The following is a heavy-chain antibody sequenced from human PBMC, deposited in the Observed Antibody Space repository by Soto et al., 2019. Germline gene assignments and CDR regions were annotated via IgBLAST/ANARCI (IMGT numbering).Heavy chain of an antibody. D-gene: IGHD6-19*01. J-gene: IGHJ5*02. V-gene: IGHV4-38-2*02. CDR3: ARERWLVT. Sequence: SLTCAVSGYSISSGYYWGWIRQPPGKGLEWIGSIYHSGSTYYNPSLKSRVTISIDTSKNQFSLNLTSVTAADTAVYYCARERWLVTWGQGTLVTVSS. CDR1: GYSISSGYY. CDR2: IYHSGST.